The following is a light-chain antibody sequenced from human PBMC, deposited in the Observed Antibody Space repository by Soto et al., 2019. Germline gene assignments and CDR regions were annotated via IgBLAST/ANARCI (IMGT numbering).Light chain of an antibody. CDR1: QSVNSN. V-gene: IGKV3-15*01. CDR3: QQYNNWWT. Sequence: EIVMTQSPATLSVSPGERATVSCRASQSVNSNLAWYQQKPGQVPRLLIYGASTRATGIPVRFSGSGSGTEFTLNISSLQSEDFAVYYCQQYNNWWTFGQGTKVEIK. CDR2: GAS. J-gene: IGKJ1*01.